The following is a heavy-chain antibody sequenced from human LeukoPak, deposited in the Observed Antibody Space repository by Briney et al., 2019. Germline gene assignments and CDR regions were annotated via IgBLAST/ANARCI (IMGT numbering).Heavy chain of an antibody. CDR1: GRSISSYY. J-gene: IGHJ3*02. D-gene: IGHD3/OR15-3a*01. Sequence: SETLSLTCTVSGRSISSYYWSWVRQPPGKGLEWIGYIFYRGSIDYSPSLQSRVTISVDTSKNQLSLRLTSVTAADTAVYFCARGVVLGQDDAFDIWGRGTMVTVSS. CDR2: IFYRGSI. CDR3: ARGVVLGQDDAFDI. V-gene: IGHV4-59*12.